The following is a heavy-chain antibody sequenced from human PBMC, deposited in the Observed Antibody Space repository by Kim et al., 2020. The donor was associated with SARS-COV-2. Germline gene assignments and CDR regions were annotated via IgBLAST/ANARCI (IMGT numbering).Heavy chain of an antibody. CDR2: IYHSGST. J-gene: IGHJ5*02. V-gene: IGHV4-4*02. Sequence: SETLSLTCAVSGGSISSSNWWSWVRQPPGKGLEWIGEIYHSGSTNYNPSLKSRVTISVDKSKNQFSLKLSSVTAADTAVYYCAVDLYGSGSSSQNWFDPWGQGTLVTVSS. CDR1: GGSISSSNW. CDR3: AVDLYGSGSSSQNWFDP. D-gene: IGHD3-10*01.